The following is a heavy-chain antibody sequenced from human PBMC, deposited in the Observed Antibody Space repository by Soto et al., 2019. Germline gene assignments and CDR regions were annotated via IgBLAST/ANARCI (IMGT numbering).Heavy chain of an antibody. Sequence: QVQLQESGPGLVKPSQTLSLTCTVSGGSISSGGYYWSWIRQHPGKGLEWIGYIYYSGRTYYNPSLKCRVTISVDTSKNQFSLKLSSVTAADTAVYYCARFWRGPAAIYYYYGMDVWGQGTTVTVSS. J-gene: IGHJ6*02. D-gene: IGHD2-2*01. CDR2: IYYSGRT. CDR3: ARFWRGPAAIYYYYGMDV. V-gene: IGHV4-31*03. CDR1: GGSISSGGYY.